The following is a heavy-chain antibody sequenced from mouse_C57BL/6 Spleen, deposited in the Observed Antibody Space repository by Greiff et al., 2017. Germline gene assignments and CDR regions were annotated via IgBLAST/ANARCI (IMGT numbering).Heavy chain of an antibody. Sequence: VQLQQSGPELVKPGASVKMSCKASGYTFTDYNMHWVKQSHGKSLEWIGYINPNNGGTSYNQKFKGKATLTVNKSSSTAYMELRSLTSEDSAVYYCARLYGYDEGYYAMDYWGQGTSVTVSS. D-gene: IGHD2-2*01. V-gene: IGHV1-22*01. CDR2: INPNNGGT. J-gene: IGHJ4*01. CDR3: ARLYGYDEGYYAMDY. CDR1: GYTFTDYN.